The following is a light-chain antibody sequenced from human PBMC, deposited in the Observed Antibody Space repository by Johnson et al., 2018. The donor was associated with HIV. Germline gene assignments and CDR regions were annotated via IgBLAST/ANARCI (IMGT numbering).Light chain of an antibody. Sequence: QSVLTQPPSVSAAPGQKVTIYCSGSSSNVGNNYVSWYQQLPGTAPKLLIYENNKRPSGIPDRFSGSKSGTSATLGITGLQTGAEADYYCGTWDSSLSTGYVFGPVTKVTVL. J-gene: IGLJ1*01. CDR2: ENN. V-gene: IGLV1-51*02. CDR1: SSNVGNNY. CDR3: GTWDSSLSTGYV.